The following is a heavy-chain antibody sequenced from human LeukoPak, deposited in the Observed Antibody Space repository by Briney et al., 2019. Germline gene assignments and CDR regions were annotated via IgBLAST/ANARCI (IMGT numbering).Heavy chain of an antibody. V-gene: IGHV3-23*01. D-gene: IGHD3-10*01. Sequence: GGFLRLSCAASGLTFSSYAMSWVRQASGKGLEWVSGITDNGRKTYYADSVKGRFSISRDNSKNTLYLQMSDLRAEDTAVYYCAKITVATTPNYWGQGTLVTVSS. CDR3: AKITVATTPNY. CDR2: ITDNGRKT. CDR1: GLTFSSYA. J-gene: IGHJ4*02.